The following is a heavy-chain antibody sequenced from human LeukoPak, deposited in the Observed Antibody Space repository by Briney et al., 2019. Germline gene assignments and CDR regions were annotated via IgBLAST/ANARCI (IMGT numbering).Heavy chain of an antibody. J-gene: IGHJ4*02. CDR3: ASSRDGYNPFDY. CDR2: IIPIFGTA. D-gene: IGHD5-24*01. V-gene: IGHV1-69*05. CDR1: GGTFSSYA. Sequence: ASVKVSCKASGGTFSSYAISWVRQAPGQGLEWMGGIIPIFGTANYAQKFQGRVTITMDESTSTAYMELSSLRSEDTAVYYCASSRDGYNPFDYWGQGTLVTVSS.